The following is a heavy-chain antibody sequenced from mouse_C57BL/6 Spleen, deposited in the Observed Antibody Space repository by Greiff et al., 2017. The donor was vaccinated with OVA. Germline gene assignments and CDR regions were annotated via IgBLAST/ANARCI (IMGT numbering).Heavy chain of an antibody. CDR2: INPSNGGT. CDR1: GYTFTSYW. V-gene: IGHV1-53*01. CDR3: ARSPYYYGSSAWFAY. Sequence: QVQLQQSGTELVKPGASVKLSCKASGYTFTSYWMHWVKQRPGQGLEWIGNINPSNGGTNYNEKFKSKATLTVDKSSSTAYMQLSSLTSEDSAVYYCARSPYYYGSSAWFAYWGQGTLVTVSA. J-gene: IGHJ3*01. D-gene: IGHD1-1*01.